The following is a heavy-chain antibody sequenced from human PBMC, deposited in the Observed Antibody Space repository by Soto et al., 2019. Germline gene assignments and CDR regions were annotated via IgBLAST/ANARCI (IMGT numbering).Heavy chain of an antibody. Sequence: GESLRPSCSASGFIFSDHAMTWIRRAQGRGREWVALIVGTPDGGRVEYAASARGRFTISRDDAKRSVYLHMNSLRPDDTGVYCCARARFRYYGPWGQGTPVTVSS. CDR2: IVGTPDGGRV. D-gene: IGHD3-10*01. CDR3: ARARFRYYGP. CDR1: GFIFSDHA. V-gene: IGHV3-49*03. J-gene: IGHJ5*02.